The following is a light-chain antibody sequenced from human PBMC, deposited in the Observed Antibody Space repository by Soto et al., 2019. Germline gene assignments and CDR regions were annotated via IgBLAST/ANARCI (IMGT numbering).Light chain of an antibody. V-gene: IGLV1-40*01. CDR3: QSYDSSRSGYV. CDR1: SSNIGAGFD. J-gene: IGLJ1*01. Sequence: QSVLTQPPSVSGAPGQRVTISCTGSSSNIGAGFDVHWYQQLPGTAPRLLIYANTKRPSGVPDRFSGSRSGTSISLAISGLRAEDEADYFCQSYDSSRSGYVFGTGTKLTVL. CDR2: ANT.